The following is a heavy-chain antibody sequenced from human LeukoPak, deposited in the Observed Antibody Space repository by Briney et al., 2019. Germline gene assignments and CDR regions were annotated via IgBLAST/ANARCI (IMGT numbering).Heavy chain of an antibody. CDR1: GGSISSYY. J-gene: IGHJ4*02. CDR3: ARVPWGDSSSWYAHDY. V-gene: IGHV4-59*01. CDR2: IYYRGST. Sequence: PSETLSLTCTVSGGSISSYYWSWIRQPPGKGLEWIGYIYYRGSTHHNPSLKSRVTISVDTSKNQFSLKLSSVTAADTAVYYCARVPWGDSSSWYAHDYWGQGTLVTVSS. D-gene: IGHD6-13*01.